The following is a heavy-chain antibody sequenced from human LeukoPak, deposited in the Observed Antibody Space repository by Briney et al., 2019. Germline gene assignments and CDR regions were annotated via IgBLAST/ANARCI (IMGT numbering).Heavy chain of an antibody. J-gene: IGHJ4*02. D-gene: IGHD2-21*02. Sequence: SVKVSCKASGGTFTNYAITWVRQAPGQGLEWMGRIIPILGITNYAQKFQGRVTITTDKSTSTAYMELRSLTSKDTAVYYCSRQGLCSGDCYSYGYWGRGTLVTVSS. CDR3: SRQGLCSGDCYSYGY. CDR1: GGTFTNYA. V-gene: IGHV1-69*04. CDR2: IIPILGIT.